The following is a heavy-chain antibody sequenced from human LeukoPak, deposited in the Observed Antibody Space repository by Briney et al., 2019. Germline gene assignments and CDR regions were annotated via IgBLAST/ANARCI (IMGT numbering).Heavy chain of an antibody. V-gene: IGHV1-58*02. Sequence: GASVKVSCKGSGSICSKSAIQWVRQARGQRLEWIGWIVVGSGSINYAQKLQERITITRDMSTSTAYMELSSLTSDDTAVYFCAAGDNDSWSGYYGAPDFWGQGTLVTVSS. CDR3: AAGDNDSWSGYYGAPDF. D-gene: IGHD3-3*01. J-gene: IGHJ4*02. CDR2: IVVGSGSI. CDR1: GSICSKSA.